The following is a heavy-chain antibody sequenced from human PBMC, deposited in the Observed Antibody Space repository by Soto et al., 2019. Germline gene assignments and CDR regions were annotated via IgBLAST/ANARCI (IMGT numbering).Heavy chain of an antibody. CDR2: IIPIFGTA. Sequence: ASVKVSCKASGGTFSSYAISWVRQAPGQGLEWMGGIIPIFGTANYAQKFQGRVTITADESTSTAYMELSSLRSEDTAVYYCARFRGYYDSSGSYRNWGQGTMVTVSS. V-gene: IGHV1-69*13. CDR3: ARFRGYYDSSGSYRN. CDR1: GGTFSSYA. J-gene: IGHJ4*02. D-gene: IGHD3-22*01.